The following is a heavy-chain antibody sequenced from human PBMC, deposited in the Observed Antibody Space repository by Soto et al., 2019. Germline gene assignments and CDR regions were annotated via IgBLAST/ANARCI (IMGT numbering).Heavy chain of an antibody. CDR3: ARVGYYYDSSGYYYGNWFAP. V-gene: IGHV4-38-2*01. CDR2: IYHSVST. D-gene: IGHD3-22*01. J-gene: IGHJ5*02. CDR1: GYSISSGYY. Sequence: PSETLSLTCAVSGYSISSGYYWGWIRQPPGKGLEWIGSIYHSVSTYYNPSLKSRVTISVDTSKNQFSLKLSSVTAADTAVYYCARVGYYYDSSGYYYGNWFAPWGPGTMVTV.